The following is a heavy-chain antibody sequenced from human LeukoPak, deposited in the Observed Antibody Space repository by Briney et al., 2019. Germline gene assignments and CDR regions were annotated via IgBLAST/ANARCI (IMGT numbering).Heavy chain of an antibody. CDR3: ARGRPMYYYDSSGYYEYYFDY. CDR1: GYTFTGYY. Sequence: ASVKVSCKASGYTFTGYYMHWVRQAPGQGLEWMGWINPNSGGTNYAQKFQGRVTMTRDTSISTAYMELSRLRSDDTAVYYCARGRPMYYYDSSGYYEYYFDYWGQGTLVTVSS. V-gene: IGHV1-2*02. J-gene: IGHJ4*02. CDR2: INPNSGGT. D-gene: IGHD3-22*01.